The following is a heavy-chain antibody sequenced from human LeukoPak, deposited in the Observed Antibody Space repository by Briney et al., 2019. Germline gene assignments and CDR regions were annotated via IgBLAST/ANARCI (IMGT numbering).Heavy chain of an antibody. V-gene: IGHV3-11*01. CDR3: AREYAGLYYDYVWGSYRPRGGIDY. CDR2: ISSSGSTI. J-gene: IGHJ4*02. Sequence: GGSLRLSCAASGFTFSDYYMSWIRQAPGKGLEWVSYISSSGSTIYYADSVKGRFTISRDNAKNSLYLQMNSLRAEDTAVYYCAREYAGLYYDYVWGSYRPRGGIDYWGQGTLVTVSS. D-gene: IGHD3-16*02. CDR1: GFTFSDYY.